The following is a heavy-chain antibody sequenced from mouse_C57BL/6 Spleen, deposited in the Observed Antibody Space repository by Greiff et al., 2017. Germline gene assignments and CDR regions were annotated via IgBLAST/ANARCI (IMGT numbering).Heavy chain of an antibody. CDR2: IDPETGGT. D-gene: IGHD1-1*01. J-gene: IGHJ3*01. V-gene: IGHV1-15*01. CDR3: TRSNYYGSRTFAY. CDR1: GYTFTDYE. Sequence: VKLQQSGAELVRPGASVTLSCKASGYTFTDYEMHWVKQTPVHGLEWIGAIDPETGGTAYNQKVKGKAILTADKSSSTAYMELRSLTSEDSAVYYCTRSNYYGSRTFAYWGQGTLVTVSA.